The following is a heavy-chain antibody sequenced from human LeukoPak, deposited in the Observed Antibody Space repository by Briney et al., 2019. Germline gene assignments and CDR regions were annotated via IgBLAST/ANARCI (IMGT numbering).Heavy chain of an antibody. CDR2: IYYSGST. D-gene: IGHD4-17*01. Sequence: SETLSLTCTVSGGSISSGSYYWGWIRQPPGKGLEWIGSIYYSGSTYYNPSLKSRVTISVDTSKNQFSLKLSSVTAADTAAYYCARQSHDYGDYWSWGQGTLVTVSS. J-gene: IGHJ4*02. CDR3: ARQSHDYGDYWS. CDR1: GGSISSGSYY. V-gene: IGHV4-39*01.